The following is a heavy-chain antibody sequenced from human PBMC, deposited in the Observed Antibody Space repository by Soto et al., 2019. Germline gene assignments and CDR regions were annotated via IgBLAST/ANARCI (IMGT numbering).Heavy chain of an antibody. CDR2: MSYDGSNK. V-gene: IGHV3-30-3*01. J-gene: IGHJ6*02. CDR3: ARDGGIAAAGLFYGMDV. Sequence: PGGSLRLSCAASGFTFSSYAMHWVRQAPGKGLEWVAVMSYDGSNKYYADSVKGRFTISRDNSKSTLYLQMNSLRAEDTAVYYCARDGGIAAAGLFYGMDVWGQGTTVTVSS. D-gene: IGHD6-13*01. CDR1: GFTFSSYA.